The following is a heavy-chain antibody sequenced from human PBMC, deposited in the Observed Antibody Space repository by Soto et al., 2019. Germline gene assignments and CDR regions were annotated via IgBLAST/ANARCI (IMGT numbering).Heavy chain of an antibody. Sequence: PSETLSLTCTVSGGSISTYYWSWIRQPPGKGLEWIGYIYYSGNTNYNPSLKSRVSISVDTSKNQFSLKVSSVTAADTAVYYCARHRSAAGRDYFDYWGQGTLVTVSS. V-gene: IGHV4-59*08. CDR2: IYYSGNT. J-gene: IGHJ4*02. CDR1: GGSISTYY. CDR3: ARHRSAAGRDYFDY. D-gene: IGHD6-13*01.